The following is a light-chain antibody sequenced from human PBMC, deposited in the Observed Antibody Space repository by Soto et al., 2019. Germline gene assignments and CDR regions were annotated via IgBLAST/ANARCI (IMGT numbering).Light chain of an antibody. CDR2: TSG. CDR3: QQTYNTPYT. CDR1: QRITTY. Sequence: IHMTQSPSSLSASVGDRVTITCRASQRITTYLNWYQQKPGEAPKLLISTSGTLQRGVPSRFTASRSATDFTVTITGLQPADFATYLCQQTYNTPYTFGQGTKLEI. J-gene: IGKJ2*01. V-gene: IGKV1-39*01.